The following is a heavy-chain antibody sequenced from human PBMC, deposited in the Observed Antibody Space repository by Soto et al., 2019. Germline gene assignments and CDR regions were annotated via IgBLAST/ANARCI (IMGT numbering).Heavy chain of an antibody. D-gene: IGHD6-6*01. CDR1: GFTFSNFG. V-gene: IGHV3-33*01. J-gene: IGHJ6*02. CDR3: ARDRYTTSYYGMDV. Sequence: QVKLVESGGGVVQPGRSLRLSCAASGFTFSNFGMHWVRQAPGKGLEWVAVIWCDGGDKHYVDSVEGRFTISRDNSKNTVYLQMNSLRPEDTAVYYCARDRYTTSYYGMDVWGQGTTVTVSS. CDR2: IWCDGGDK.